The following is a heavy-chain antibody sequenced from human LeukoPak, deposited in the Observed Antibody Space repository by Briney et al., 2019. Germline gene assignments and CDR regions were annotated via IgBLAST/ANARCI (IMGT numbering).Heavy chain of an antibody. D-gene: IGHD2-15*01. V-gene: IGHV3-7*01. CDR1: GFTFSSYW. J-gene: IGHJ4*02. CDR2: IKQDGSQK. CDR3: ARERWCSGGSCYDY. Sequence: PGGSLRLSCAASGFTFSSYWMSWVRQAPGKGLEWVANIKQDGSQKYYVDSVKGRFTISRGNAKNSLYLQMNSLRVEDTAVYYCARERWCSGGSCYDYWGQGTLVTVSS.